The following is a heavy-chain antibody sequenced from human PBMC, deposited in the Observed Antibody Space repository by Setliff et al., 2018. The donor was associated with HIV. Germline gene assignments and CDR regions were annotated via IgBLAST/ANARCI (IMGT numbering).Heavy chain of an antibody. V-gene: IGHV1-3*01. Sequence: ASVKVSCKASGYTFTSCAMHWVRQAPGQRLEWMGWFNAGNGNIKYSQKFQGRVTITRDTSASTGYMELSSLRSEDTAVYYCVRTYYDILTGYGGFYYMDVWGKGTTVTVSS. D-gene: IGHD3-9*01. CDR3: VRTYYDILTGYGGFYYMDV. CDR1: GYTFTSCA. CDR2: FNAGNGNI. J-gene: IGHJ6*03.